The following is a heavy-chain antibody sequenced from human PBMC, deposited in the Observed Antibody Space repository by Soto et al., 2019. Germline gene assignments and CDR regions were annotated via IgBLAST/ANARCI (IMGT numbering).Heavy chain of an antibody. J-gene: IGHJ6*02. Sequence: HPAGSLRLSCAASGFTFSSYGVHWVRQAPGKGLEWVAVISNDGIKKNYGESAKGRFTISRDNSKNTLYLQMNSLRTEDTAVYYCAKSPQWVAKGGMDVWGQGTTVTVSS. CDR3: AKSPQWVAKGGMDV. CDR1: GFTFSSYG. CDR2: ISNDGIKK. V-gene: IGHV3-30*18. D-gene: IGHD1-26*01.